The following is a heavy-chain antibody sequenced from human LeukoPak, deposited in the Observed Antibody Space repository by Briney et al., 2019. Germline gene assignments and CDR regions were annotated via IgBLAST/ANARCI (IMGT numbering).Heavy chain of an antibody. CDR2: ISSSSSYI. CDR1: GFSFSNYN. V-gene: IGHV3-21*01. J-gene: IGHJ6*03. D-gene: IGHD6-13*01. CDR3: ARGGSPKEYYYYYYMDV. Sequence: PGGSLRLSCAASGFSFSNYNMNWVRQAPGKGLEWVSSISSSSSYIYYADSVKGRFTISRDNAKNSLYLQMNSLRAEDTAVYYCARGGSPKEYYYYYYMDVWGKGTTVTVSS.